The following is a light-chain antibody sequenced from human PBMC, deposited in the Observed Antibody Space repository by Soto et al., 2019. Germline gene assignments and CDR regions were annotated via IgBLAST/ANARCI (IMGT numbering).Light chain of an antibody. Sequence: QSALTQPASVSGSPGQSITISCTGTSSDIGGYNSVSWFQQHPGKAPKLMISEVSNRPSGVSNRFPGSKFDNTASLTISGLQAEDEADYYCASYTTTGTVLFGAGTKLTVL. CDR2: EVS. CDR3: ASYTTTGTVL. CDR1: SSDIGGYNS. J-gene: IGLJ2*01. V-gene: IGLV2-14*01.